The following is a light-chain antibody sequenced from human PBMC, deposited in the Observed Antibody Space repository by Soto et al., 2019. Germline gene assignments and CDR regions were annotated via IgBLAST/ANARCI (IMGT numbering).Light chain of an antibody. J-gene: IGLJ1*01. V-gene: IGLV2-14*01. CDR3: SSYTTSSPRV. Sequence: QSVLTQPASVSGSPGQSITIFCTGTSRDDGGYNYVSWYQQHPGKAPNLVIYDVSNRPSGVSNRFSGSKSGNTASLSISGLQAEDEADYYSSSYTTSSPRVFGTGTKSP. CDR1: SRDDGGYNY. CDR2: DVS.